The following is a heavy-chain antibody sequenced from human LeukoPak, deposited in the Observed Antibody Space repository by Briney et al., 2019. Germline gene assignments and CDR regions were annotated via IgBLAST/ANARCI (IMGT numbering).Heavy chain of an antibody. CDR1: GFTFSNYW. J-gene: IGHJ4*02. CDR3: GRDMDDYDSSDRFDY. V-gene: IGHV3-7*01. Sequence: GGSLRLSYAASGFTFSNYWMHWVRQAPGKGLEWVANIKQDGSEKYYVDSVKGRFTISRDNAKNSLYLQMNSLRAEDAAVYYCGRDMDDYDSSDRFDYWGQGTLVTVSS. CDR2: IKQDGSEK. D-gene: IGHD3-22*01.